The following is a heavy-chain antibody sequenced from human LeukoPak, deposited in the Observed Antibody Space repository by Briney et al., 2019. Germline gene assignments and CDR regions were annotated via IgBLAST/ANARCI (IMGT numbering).Heavy chain of an antibody. CDR1: GYTFTSYY. J-gene: IGHJ4*02. CDR3: ARDGPSSLTTADYFDY. CDR2: INPSGGST. V-gene: IGHV1-46*01. D-gene: IGHD4-11*01. Sequence: ASVKVSCKASGYTFTSYYMHWVRQAPGQGLEWMGIINPSGGSTSYAQKFQGRVTMTRDTSISTAYMELSRLRSDDTAVYYCARDGPSSLTTADYFDYWGQGTLVTVSS.